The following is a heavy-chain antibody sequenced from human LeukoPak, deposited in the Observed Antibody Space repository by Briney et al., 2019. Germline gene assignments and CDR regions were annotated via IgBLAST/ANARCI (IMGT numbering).Heavy chain of an antibody. CDR3: ARSTRYCSGGSCYQPFDY. J-gene: IGHJ4*02. Sequence: SETLSLTCAVSGYSISSGYYWGWIRQPPGKGLEWIGSIYHSGSTYYNPSLKSRVTISVDTSKNQFSLKLSSVTAADTAVYYCARSTRYCSGGSCYQPFDYWGQGTLVTVSS. V-gene: IGHV4-38-2*01. D-gene: IGHD2-15*01. CDR2: IYHSGST. CDR1: GYSISSGYY.